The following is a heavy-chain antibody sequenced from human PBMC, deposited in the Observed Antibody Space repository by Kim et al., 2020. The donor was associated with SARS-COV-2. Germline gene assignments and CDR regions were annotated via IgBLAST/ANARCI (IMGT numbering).Heavy chain of an antibody. CDR1: GGSISSSNW. CDR3: ARSVTTPYYYYGMDV. J-gene: IGHJ6*02. D-gene: IGHD4-4*01. V-gene: IGHV4-4*02. Sequence: SETLSLTCAVSGGSISSSNWWSWVRQPPGKGLEWIGEIYHSGSTNYNPSLKSRVTISVDKSKNQFSLKLSSVTAADTAVYYCARSVTTPYYYYGMDVWGQGTTVTVSS. CDR2: IYHSGST.